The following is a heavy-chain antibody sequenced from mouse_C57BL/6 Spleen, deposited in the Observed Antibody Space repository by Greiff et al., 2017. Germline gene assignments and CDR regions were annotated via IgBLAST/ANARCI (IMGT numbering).Heavy chain of an antibody. CDR3: ARDRGDVRGAMDY. V-gene: IGHV3-6*01. CDR2: ISYDGSN. Sequence: EVQLQQSGPGLVKPSQSLSLTCSVTGYSITSGYYWNWIRQFPGNKLEWMGYISYDGSNNYNPSLKNRISITRDTSKNQFFLKLNSVTTEDTATYYCARDRGDVRGAMDYWGQGTSVTVSS. J-gene: IGHJ4*01. CDR1: GYSITSGYY. D-gene: IGHD3-1*01.